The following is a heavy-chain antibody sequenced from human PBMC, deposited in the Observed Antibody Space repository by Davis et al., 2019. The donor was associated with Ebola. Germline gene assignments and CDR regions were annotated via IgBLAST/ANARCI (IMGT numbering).Heavy chain of an antibody. CDR1: GFTFSSYA. J-gene: IGHJ3*02. Sequence: GESLKIPCAAPGFTFSSYAMSRVRQAPGKGLEWVSAISGSGGSTYYADSVKGRFTISRDNSKNTLYLQMNSLRAEDTAIYYCAKDKNYDFWSGYPHDAFDIWGQGTMVTVSS. V-gene: IGHV3-23*01. D-gene: IGHD3-3*01. CDR2: ISGSGGST. CDR3: AKDKNYDFWSGYPHDAFDI.